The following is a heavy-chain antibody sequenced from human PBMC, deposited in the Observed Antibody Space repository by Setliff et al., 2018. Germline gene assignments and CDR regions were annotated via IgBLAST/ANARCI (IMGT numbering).Heavy chain of an antibody. CDR1: GFTFSSYW. V-gene: IGHV3-74*01. Sequence: GGSLRLSCAVSGFTFSSYWMHWVRQVPGKGLVWVSFINSDGSNTNYADSVKGRFTISRDNTKNTLYLQMNSLRVEDTAVYYCASIDWGENFYNTDVWGKGTTVTVSS. D-gene: IGHD7-27*01. CDR2: INSDGSNT. J-gene: IGHJ6*03. CDR3: ASIDWGENFYNTDV.